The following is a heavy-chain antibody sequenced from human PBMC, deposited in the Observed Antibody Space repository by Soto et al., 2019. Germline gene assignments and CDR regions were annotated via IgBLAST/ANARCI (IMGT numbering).Heavy chain of an antibody. CDR1: GYSFTSYW. V-gene: IGHV5-51*01. J-gene: IGHJ3*02. CDR3: ASPAANYDFWSGLLQTHDAFDI. Sequence: GESLKISCKGSGYSFTSYWIGWVRQMPGKGLEWMGIIYPGDSDTRYSPSFQGQVTISADKSISTAYLQWSSLKASDTAMYYCASPAANYDFWSGLLQTHDAFDIWGQGTMVTASS. CDR2: IYPGDSDT. D-gene: IGHD3-3*01.